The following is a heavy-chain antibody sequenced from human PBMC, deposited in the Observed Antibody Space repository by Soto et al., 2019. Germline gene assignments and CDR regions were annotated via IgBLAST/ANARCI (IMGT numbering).Heavy chain of an antibody. CDR2: IRSKAYGGTT. J-gene: IGHJ4*02. V-gene: IGHV3-49*03. CDR1: GCTFGDYA. D-gene: IGHD1-26*01. Sequence: GGSLRLSCTASGCTFGDYARSWFRQDPGKGLEWVGFIRSKAYGGTTEYGASVNVRFTIARNDSKSIAYLQMNSLKTEDTAVYYCTSDHLGDTDVWGQGSLVTASS. CDR3: TSDHLGDTDV.